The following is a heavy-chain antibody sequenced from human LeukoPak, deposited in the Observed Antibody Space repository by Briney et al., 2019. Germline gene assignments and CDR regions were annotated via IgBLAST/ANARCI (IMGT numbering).Heavy chain of an antibody. D-gene: IGHD6-19*01. CDR1: GGSFSGYY. Sequence: PSETLSLTCAVYGGSFSGYYWSWIRQPPGKGLEWIGEINHSGSTNYNPSLKSRVTISVDTSKNQFSLKLSSVTAADTAVYYCARVGGWYYNYWGQGTLATVSS. CDR2: INHSGST. V-gene: IGHV4-34*01. J-gene: IGHJ4*02. CDR3: ARVGGWYYNY.